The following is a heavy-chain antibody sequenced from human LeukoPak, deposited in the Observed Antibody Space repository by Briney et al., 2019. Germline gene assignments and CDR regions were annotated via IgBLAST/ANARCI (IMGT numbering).Heavy chain of an antibody. J-gene: IGHJ4*02. Sequence: SETLSLTCTVSGYSISSGYYWGWIRQPPGKGLEWIGSIYHSGSTYYNPSLKSRVTISVDTSKNQFSLKLSSVTAADTAVYYCARGEGSGWYGFSYYFDYWGQGTLVTVSS. V-gene: IGHV4-38-2*02. CDR1: GYSISSGYY. CDR3: ARGEGSGWYGFSYYFDY. CDR2: IYHSGST. D-gene: IGHD6-19*01.